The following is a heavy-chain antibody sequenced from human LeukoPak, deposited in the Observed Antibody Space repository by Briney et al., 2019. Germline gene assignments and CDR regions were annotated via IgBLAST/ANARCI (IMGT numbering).Heavy chain of an antibody. CDR1: GFTFSSXX. CDR3: ARAGHSAYKSGGDY. V-gene: IGHV3-23*01. D-gene: IGHD5-12*01. CDR2: ISGRDSNT. J-gene: IGHJ4*02. Sequence: GGSLRLSCAASGFTFSSXXXXXXXQAPGKGLEXXXTISGRDSNTYYADSVEGRXXISRDNSKNTLYLQMNSLRAEDTAVYYCARAGHSAYKSGGDYWGQGTLVTVSS.